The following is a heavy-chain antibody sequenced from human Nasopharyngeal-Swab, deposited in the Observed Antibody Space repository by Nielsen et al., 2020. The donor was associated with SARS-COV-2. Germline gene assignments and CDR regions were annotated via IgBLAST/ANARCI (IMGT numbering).Heavy chain of an antibody. D-gene: IGHD2-21*02. CDR2: ISWNSGSI. J-gene: IGHJ4*02. V-gene: IGHV3-9*01. CDR3: ANTCGGDCYSDY. Sequence: GGSLRLSCAASGFTFDDYAMHWVRQAPGKGLEWVSGISWNSGSIDYADSVKGRFTISRDNAKNSLYLQMNSLRAEDTALYYCANTCGGDCYSDYWGQGTLVTVSS. CDR1: GFTFDDYA.